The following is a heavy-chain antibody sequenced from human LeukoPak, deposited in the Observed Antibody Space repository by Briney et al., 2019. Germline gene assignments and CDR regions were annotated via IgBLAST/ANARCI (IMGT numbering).Heavy chain of an antibody. CDR3: ARRGATRVAFDI. CDR2: ISGSGGST. D-gene: IGHD1-26*01. J-gene: IGHJ3*02. Sequence: GGSLRLSCAASGFTFSSYEMNWVRQAPGKGLEWVSAISGSGGSTYYADSVKGRFTISRDNAKNTLYLQMNSLRAEDTAVYYCARRGATRVAFDIWGQGTMVTVSS. CDR1: GFTFSSYE. V-gene: IGHV3-23*01.